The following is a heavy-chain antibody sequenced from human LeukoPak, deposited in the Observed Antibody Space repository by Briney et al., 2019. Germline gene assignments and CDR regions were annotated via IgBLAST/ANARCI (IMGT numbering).Heavy chain of an antibody. Sequence: GGSLRLSCAASGFTVSSNYMSWVRQAPGKGLEWVSVIYSGGSTYYADSVKGRFTISRDNSKNTLYPQMNSLRAEDTAVYYCARGERGSYDFDYWGQGTLVTVSS. CDR2: IYSGGST. J-gene: IGHJ4*02. V-gene: IGHV3-53*01. CDR3: ARGERGSYDFDY. D-gene: IGHD1-26*01. CDR1: GFTVSSNY.